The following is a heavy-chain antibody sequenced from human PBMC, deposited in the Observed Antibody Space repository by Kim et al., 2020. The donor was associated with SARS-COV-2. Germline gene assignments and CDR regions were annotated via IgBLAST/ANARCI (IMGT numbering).Heavy chain of an antibody. Sequence: GGSLRHSCAASGFTFDDYTMHWVRQAPGKGLEWVSLISWDGGSTYYADSVKGRFTISRDNSKNSLYLQMNSLRTEDTALYYCAKDILTKPRYCSSTSCYTHYYYGMDVWGQRTTVTVSS. J-gene: IGHJ6*02. CDR2: ISWDGGST. V-gene: IGHV3-43*01. CDR3: AKDILTKPRYCSSTSCYTHYYYGMDV. D-gene: IGHD2-2*02. CDR1: GFTFDDYT.